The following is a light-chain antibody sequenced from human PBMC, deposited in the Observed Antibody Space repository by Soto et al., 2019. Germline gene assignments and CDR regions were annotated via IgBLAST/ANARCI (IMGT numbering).Light chain of an antibody. CDR2: GAS. CDR1: QSVSSN. CDR3: QHYNNWPPHRT. J-gene: IGKJ1*01. V-gene: IGKV3-15*01. Sequence: EIVMTQSPATLSVSPGERATLSCRASQSVSSNLAWYQQKPGQAPRLLIYGASTRATSIPARFSGSGSCTESTLTISSLHSEDFAIYCCQHYNNWPPHRTFGQGTKVEIK.